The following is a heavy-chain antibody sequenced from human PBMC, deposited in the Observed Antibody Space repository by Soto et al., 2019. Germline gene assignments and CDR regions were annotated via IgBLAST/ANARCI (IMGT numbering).Heavy chain of an antibody. CDR3: EKLYLLWFGSAGGTFDY. CDR1: GYTLTELS. D-gene: IGHD3-10*01. CDR2: FDPEDGET. V-gene: IGHV1-24*01. J-gene: IGHJ4*02. Sequence: ASVKVSCKVSGYTLTELSMHWVRQAPGKGLEWMGGFDPEDGETIYAQKFQGRVTMTEDTSTDTAYMELSSLRSEDTAVYYCEKLYLLWFGSAGGTFDYWGQGTLVTVSS.